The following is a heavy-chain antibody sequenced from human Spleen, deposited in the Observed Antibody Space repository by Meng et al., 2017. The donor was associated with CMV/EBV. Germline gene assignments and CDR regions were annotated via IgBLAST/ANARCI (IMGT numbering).Heavy chain of an antibody. Sequence: GGSLRLSCTASGFTFSRYGMHWVRQAPGKGLEWVTFIRYDGTNKYYGDSVKGRFSISRDNSKNTLYLQMNSLRAEDTAVYYCAKDQGLYSSTWNWFVSWGQGTVVTVSS. V-gene: IGHV3-30*02. J-gene: IGHJ5*01. D-gene: IGHD6-13*01. CDR2: IRYDGTNK. CDR3: AKDQGLYSSTWNWFVS. CDR1: GFTFSRYG.